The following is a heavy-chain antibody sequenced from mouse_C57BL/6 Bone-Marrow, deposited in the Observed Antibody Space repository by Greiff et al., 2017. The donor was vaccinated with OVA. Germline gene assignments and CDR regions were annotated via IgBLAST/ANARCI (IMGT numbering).Heavy chain of an antibody. CDR1: GYTFTSYW. D-gene: IGHD2-10*02. CDR3: ARGGYGNYVYFDY. Sequence: QVQLKQPGAELVKPGASVKLSCKASGYTFTSYWMHWVKQRPGQGLEWIGMIHPNSGSTNYNEKFKSKATLTVDKSSSTAYMQLSSLTSEDSAVYYCARGGYGNYVYFDYWGQGTTLTVSS. J-gene: IGHJ2*01. V-gene: IGHV1-64*01. CDR2: IHPNSGST.